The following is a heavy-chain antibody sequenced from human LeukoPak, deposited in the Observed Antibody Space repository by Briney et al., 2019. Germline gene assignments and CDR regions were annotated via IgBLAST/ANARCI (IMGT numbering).Heavy chain of an antibody. CDR3: AVTGYSSSWYFDY. J-gene: IGHJ4*02. CDR1: GFTFSSYA. CDR2: ISYDGSNK. V-gene: IGHV3-30*01. D-gene: IGHD6-13*01. Sequence: PGGSLRLSCAASGFTFSSYAMHWVRQAPGKGREWVAVISYDGSNKYYADSVKGRFTISRDNSKNTLYLQMNSLRAEDTAVYYCAVTGYSSSWYFDYWGQGTLVTVSS.